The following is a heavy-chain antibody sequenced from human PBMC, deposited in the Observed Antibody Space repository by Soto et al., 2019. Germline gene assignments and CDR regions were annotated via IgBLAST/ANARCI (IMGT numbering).Heavy chain of an antibody. CDR3: ARYSLPTFDY. CDR1: VYPVTCYE. D-gene: IGHD2-15*01. J-gene: IGHJ4*02. V-gene: IGHV1-46*01. CDR2: ISPSGGST. Sequence: SEKDSCKASVYPVTCYEMHWVRHAPGQGLEWMGIISPSGGSTSYAQKFQGRVTMTRDTSTSTVYMELSSLRSEDTAVYYFARYSLPTFDYWGQGSRLTATS.